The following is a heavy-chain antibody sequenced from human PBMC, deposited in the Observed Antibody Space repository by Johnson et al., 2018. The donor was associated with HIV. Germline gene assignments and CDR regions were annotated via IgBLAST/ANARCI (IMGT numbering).Heavy chain of an antibody. D-gene: IGHD1-26*01. CDR2: INWSGATP. CDR3: ARRWELHSKACDI. Sequence: VQLVESGGGVVQPGRSLRLSCAASGFTFSSYGMHWVRQAPGKGLEWVSGINWSGATPGSAASVKGRFTISRDNAKNSLYLQMNNLRAEDTALYYCARRWELHSKACDIWGQGTMVTVSS. CDR1: GFTFSSYG. V-gene: IGHV3-20*04. J-gene: IGHJ3*02.